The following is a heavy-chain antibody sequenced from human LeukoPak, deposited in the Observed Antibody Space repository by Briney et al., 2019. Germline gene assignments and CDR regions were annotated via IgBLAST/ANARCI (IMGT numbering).Heavy chain of an antibody. J-gene: IGHJ5*02. Sequence: SETLSLTCTVSGGSISSYYWSWIRQPPGKGLEWIGNIYYSGSTNYNPSLKSRVTISVDTSRNQFSLKLSSVTAADTAVYYCARHGYGDDVGNWFDPWGQGTLVSVSS. D-gene: IGHD2-2*03. V-gene: IGHV4-59*08. CDR1: GGSISSYY. CDR2: IYYSGST. CDR3: ARHGYGDDVGNWFDP.